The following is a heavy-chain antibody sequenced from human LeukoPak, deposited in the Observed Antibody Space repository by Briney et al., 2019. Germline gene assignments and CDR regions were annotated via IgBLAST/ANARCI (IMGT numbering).Heavy chain of an antibody. J-gene: IGHJ6*02. CDR2: ISHDGSEK. CDR3: ARDQVATISSGMDV. CDR1: GSTFSSYP. Sequence: PGGSLRLSCAASGSTFSSYPMHWVRQAPGKGLEWVAVISHDGSEKHYADPVKGRFTISRDNSKNTLYLQMSSLRAEDTAMYYCARDQVATISSGMDVWGQGTTVTVSS. V-gene: IGHV3-30-3*01. D-gene: IGHD5-12*01.